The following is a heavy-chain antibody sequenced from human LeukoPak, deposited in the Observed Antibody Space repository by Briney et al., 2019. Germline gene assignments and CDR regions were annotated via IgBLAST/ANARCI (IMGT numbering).Heavy chain of an antibody. J-gene: IGHJ4*02. CDR3: ARGMTGYSSGWYDFDY. D-gene: IGHD6-19*01. CDR2: INIDGSST. Sequence: GGSLRLSCAAAGFTFSSNWMNWVRQSPGKGLVWVSRINIDGSSTSYADSVKGRFTISRDNAKNTVNLQMNSLRAEDTAVYYCARGMTGYSSGWYDFDYWGQGTLVTVSS. CDR1: GFTFSSNW. V-gene: IGHV3-74*01.